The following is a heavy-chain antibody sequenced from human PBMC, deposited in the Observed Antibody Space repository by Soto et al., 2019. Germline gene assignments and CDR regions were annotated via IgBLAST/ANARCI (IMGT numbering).Heavy chain of an antibody. CDR2: ITDSGTNV. J-gene: IGHJ6*04. D-gene: IGHD1-1*01. CDR1: GFSLSSYA. CDR3: ARDGYGDV. V-gene: IGHV3-48*01. Sequence: EVQLVESGGGLVQPGGSLRLSCAASGFSLSSYAMKWVRQAPGKGLEWIAYITDSGTNVYYADSVRGRFTISRDIAKRSVYLQMNGLRAEDTAVYYCARDGYGDVWGKGTTVTVSS.